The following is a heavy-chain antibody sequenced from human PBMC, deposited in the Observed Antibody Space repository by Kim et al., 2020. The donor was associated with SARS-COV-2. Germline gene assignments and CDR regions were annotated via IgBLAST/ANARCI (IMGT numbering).Heavy chain of an antibody. Sequence: ASVKVSCKASGYTFTSYYMHWVRQAPGQGLEWMGIINPSGGSTSYAQKFQGRVTMTRDTSTSTVYMELSSLRSEDTAVYYCARRGALWFGEGAVQGWFDPWGQGTLVTVSS. CDR2: INPSGGST. V-gene: IGHV1-46*01. CDR1: GYTFTSYY. CDR3: ARRGALWFGEGAVQGWFDP. D-gene: IGHD3-10*01. J-gene: IGHJ5*02.